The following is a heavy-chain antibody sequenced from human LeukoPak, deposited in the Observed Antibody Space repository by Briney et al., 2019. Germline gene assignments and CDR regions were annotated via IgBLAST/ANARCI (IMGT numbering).Heavy chain of an antibody. CDR1: GFTFDDYG. D-gene: IGHD6-19*01. J-gene: IGHJ3*02. V-gene: IGHV3-20*04. CDR3: ARIGEYSSGWYEGGFDI. Sequence: PGGSLRLSCAASGFTFDDYGMSWVRQAPGKGLEGVSGINWNGGSTGYADSVKGRFTISRDNAKNSLYLQMNSLRAEDTALYYCARIGEYSSGWYEGGFDIWGQGTMVTVSS. CDR2: INWNGGST.